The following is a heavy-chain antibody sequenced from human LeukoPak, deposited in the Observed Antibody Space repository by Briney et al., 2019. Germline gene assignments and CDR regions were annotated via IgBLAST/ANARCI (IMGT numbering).Heavy chain of an antibody. CDR1: GFTFRDYA. D-gene: IGHD5-24*01. CDR2: ISGGGVST. J-gene: IGHJ3*02. CDR3: AKRRDGYNSGAFDI. V-gene: IGHV3-23*01. Sequence: PGGSLRLSCAASGFTFRDYAMSWVRQAPGKGLEWVSIISGGGVSTYDADSVKGRFTISRDNSKNTVYLQMNSLRAEDTAVYFCAKRRDGYNSGAFDIWGQGTMVTVSS.